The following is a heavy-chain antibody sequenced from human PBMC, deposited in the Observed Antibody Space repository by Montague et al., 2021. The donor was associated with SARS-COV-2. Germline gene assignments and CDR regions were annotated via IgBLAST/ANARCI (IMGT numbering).Heavy chain of an antibody. J-gene: IGHJ4*02. D-gene: IGHD6-13*01. Sequence: SETLSLTCSVSGGSFNNYYWSWIRQPAGKGLEWIGRIYPTGSTNDNPSLISWGTNYNPSLKGRVSMSLDTSNNQFSLTVTSVTAADTAVYYCARESLEAVDYWGQGTLVTVSS. V-gene: IGHV4-4*07. CDR3: ARESLEAVDY. CDR2: IYPTGSTNDNPSLISWGT. CDR1: GGSFNNYY.